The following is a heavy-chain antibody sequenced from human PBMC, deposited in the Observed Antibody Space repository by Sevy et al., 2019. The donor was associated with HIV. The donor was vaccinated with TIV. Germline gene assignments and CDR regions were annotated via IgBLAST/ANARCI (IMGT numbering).Heavy chain of an antibody. Sequence: GGSLRLSCAASGFTFSNYALTWVRQAPGKGLDWVSSITGSSLTLYYADSVKGRFTVSRDNSNNTLYLHINSLRAEDTAVYYCARDGLYGGNFEYFQHWGQGTLVTVSS. V-gene: IGHV3-23*01. J-gene: IGHJ1*01. CDR2: ITGSSLTL. CDR3: ARDGLYGGNFEYFQH. D-gene: IGHD4-17*01. CDR1: GFTFSNYA.